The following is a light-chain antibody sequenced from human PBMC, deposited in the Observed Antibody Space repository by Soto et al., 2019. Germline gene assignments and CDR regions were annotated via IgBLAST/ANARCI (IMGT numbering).Light chain of an antibody. CDR2: KVS. CDR3: MQGSYWPWT. Sequence: DAVLTQSPLSLPITLGQPASISRRSSQSLVYSDGNMYLNWFHQRPGQSPRRLIYKVSNRESGVPERFIGSGSGTDFTLEISRVEAEDVGVYYCMQGSYWPWTLGQGTKVEIK. J-gene: IGKJ1*01. CDR1: QSLVYSDGNMY. V-gene: IGKV2-30*01.